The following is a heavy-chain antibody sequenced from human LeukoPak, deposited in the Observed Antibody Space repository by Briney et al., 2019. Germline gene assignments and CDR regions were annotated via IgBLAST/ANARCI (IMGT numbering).Heavy chain of an antibody. CDR1: GGSFSGYY. CDR2: INHSGST. D-gene: IGHD6-19*01. CDR3: ARAGIAVAARGDYFDY. J-gene: IGHJ4*02. Sequence: PSETLSLTCAVYGGSFSGYYSGWIRQPPGKGLEWIGEINHSGSTNYNPSLKSRVTISVDTSKNQFSLKLSSVTAADTAVYYCARAGIAVAARGDYFDYWGQGTLVTVSS. V-gene: IGHV4-34*01.